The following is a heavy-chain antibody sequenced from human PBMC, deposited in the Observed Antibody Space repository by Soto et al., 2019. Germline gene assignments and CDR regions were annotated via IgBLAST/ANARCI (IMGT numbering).Heavy chain of an antibody. CDR3: ARDLQIVVVPAAILRDYYGMDV. V-gene: IGHV3-33*01. J-gene: IGHJ6*02. Sequence: QVQLVESGGGVVQPGRSLRLSCAASGFTFSSYGMHWVRQAPGKGLEWVAVIWYDGSNKYYADSVKGRFTISRDNSKNTLYLQMNSLRAEDTAVYYCARDLQIVVVPAAILRDYYGMDVWGQGTTVTVSS. D-gene: IGHD2-2*02. CDR1: GFTFSSYG. CDR2: IWYDGSNK.